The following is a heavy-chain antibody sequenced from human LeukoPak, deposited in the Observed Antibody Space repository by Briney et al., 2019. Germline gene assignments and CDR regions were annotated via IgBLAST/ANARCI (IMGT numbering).Heavy chain of an antibody. D-gene: IGHD3-3*01. V-gene: IGHV3-66*01. CDR1: GFTVSSNY. Sequence: GGSLRLSCAASGFTVSSNYMSWVRQAPGKGLEWVSLFYSGGSTYYADSVKGRFTISRDNSKNTLYLQMNSLRAEDTAVYYCASLSVLRFSPTDAFDIWGQGTMVTVSS. CDR3: ASLSVLRFSPTDAFDI. CDR2: FYSGGST. J-gene: IGHJ3*02.